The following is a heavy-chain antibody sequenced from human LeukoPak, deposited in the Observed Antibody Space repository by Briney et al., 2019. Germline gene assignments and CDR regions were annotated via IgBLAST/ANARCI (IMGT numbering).Heavy chain of an antibody. D-gene: IGHD6-19*01. CDR3: AKDLGGGSGCYDL. CDR1: LFTLSNYG. V-gene: IGHV3-30*18. CDR2: ISYDGSKK. Sequence: GGSLRLSCVASLFTLSNYGVHWVRQAPGKGLEWVTFISYDGSKKYYADSVKGRFTISRDNSKNTLYLQMNSLRAEDTAVYYCAKDLGGGSGCYDLWGRGTLVTVSS. J-gene: IGHJ2*01.